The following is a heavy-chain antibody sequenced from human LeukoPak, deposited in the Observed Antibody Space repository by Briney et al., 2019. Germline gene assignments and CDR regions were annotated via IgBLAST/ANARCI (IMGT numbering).Heavy chain of an antibody. V-gene: IGHV3-23*01. D-gene: IGHD3-10*02. J-gene: IGHJ6*04. Sequence: GGSLRLSCAAAGFTFSSYAMSWVRQAPGKGLEWVSAISGSGGSTYYADSVKGRFTISRDKSKNSLYLQMNSLRAEDTAVYYCAELGITMIGGVWGKGTTVTISS. CDR3: AELGITMIGGV. CDR2: ISGSGGST. CDR1: GFTFSSYA.